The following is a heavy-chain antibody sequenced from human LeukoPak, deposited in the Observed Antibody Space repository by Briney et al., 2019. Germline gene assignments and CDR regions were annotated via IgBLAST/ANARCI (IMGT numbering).Heavy chain of an antibody. J-gene: IGHJ3*02. CDR2: INSDGSYT. V-gene: IGHV3-74*01. D-gene: IGHD2-15*01. CDR1: GFTFSTYW. Sequence: PGGSLRLSCTASGFTFSTYWMHWVRQAPAKGLVWVSLINSDGSYTDFADSVKGRFTISRDNAQSTLYLQMNSLRVEDTAVYYCATELRESGASSRNAFDIWGQGTVVSVSS. CDR3: ATELRESGASSRNAFDI.